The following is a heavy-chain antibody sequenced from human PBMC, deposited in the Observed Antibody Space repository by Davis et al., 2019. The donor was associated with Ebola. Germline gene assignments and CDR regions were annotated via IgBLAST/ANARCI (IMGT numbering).Heavy chain of an antibody. CDR2: IWNDGVNK. CDR1: GFSFSNYG. J-gene: IGHJ6*03. D-gene: IGHD2-8*02. V-gene: IGHV3-33*01. Sequence: PGGSLRLSCAASGFSFSNYGIHWVRQAPGKGLEWVALIWNDGVNKNYADSVKGRFTISRDNTKNSLYLQMNSLRVEDTAVYYCVRDRDYWVHSYMDVWGNGTTVIVSS. CDR3: VRDRDYWVHSYMDV.